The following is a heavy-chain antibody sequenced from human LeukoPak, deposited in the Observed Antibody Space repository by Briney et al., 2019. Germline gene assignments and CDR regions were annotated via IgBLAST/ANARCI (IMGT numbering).Heavy chain of an antibody. CDR2: IWHDGGKN. V-gene: IGHV3-33*01. J-gene: IGHJ6*02. CDR3: ARGTRVQLPRYYYHGLAL. Sequence: PGGSLRLSCAASGFPFDTYGMHWVRQAPGKGLEWVAVIWHDGGKNYYSDSVKGRFTASRDNSKNMLFLQMNDLAVEDTAVYFCARGTRVQLPRYYYHGLALWGQGTTVIVSS. CDR1: GFPFDTYG. D-gene: IGHD3-10*01.